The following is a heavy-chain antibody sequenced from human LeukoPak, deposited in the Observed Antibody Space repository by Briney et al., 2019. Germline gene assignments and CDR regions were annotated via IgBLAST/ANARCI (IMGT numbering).Heavy chain of an antibody. V-gene: IGHV4-39*01. CDR2: IYYSGST. CDR1: GGSTSSSSYY. Sequence: SETLSLTCTVSGGSTSSSSYYWGWIRQPPGKGLEWIGSIYYSGSTYYNPSLKSRVTISVDTSKNQFSLKLSSVTAADTAVYYCARHGALEMASSPDFDYWGQGTLVTVSS. J-gene: IGHJ4*02. CDR3: ARHGALEMASSPDFDY. D-gene: IGHD5-24*01.